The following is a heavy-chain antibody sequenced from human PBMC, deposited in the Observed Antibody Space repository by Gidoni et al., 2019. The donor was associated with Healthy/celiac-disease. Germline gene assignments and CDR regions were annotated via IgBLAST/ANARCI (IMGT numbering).Heavy chain of an antibody. D-gene: IGHD2-21*02. CDR2: IWYDGSNQ. CDR3: AREVIKRVTTGDYHYYGMDV. V-gene: IGHV3-33*01. CDR1: SYD. Sequence: SYDMHWVRQAPGKGLECVASIWYDGSNQYYADSVKGRFTISRDNSKNKLYLQMHSLRAEDTAVYYCAREVIKRVTTGDYHYYGMDVWGQGTTVTVSS. J-gene: IGHJ6*02.